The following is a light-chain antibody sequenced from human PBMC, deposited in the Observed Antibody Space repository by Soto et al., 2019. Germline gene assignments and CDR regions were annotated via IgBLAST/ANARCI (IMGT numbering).Light chain of an antibody. CDR1: QSVRGNN. V-gene: IGKV3D-20*02. CDR2: DVS. J-gene: IGKJ1*01. CDR3: QQRSNWPRT. Sequence: EIVLTQSPGTLSLSPGQRATLSCRASQSVRGNNLSLYQHKPGQAPRLIFDDVSKRGSGIPARFSGSGSGTDFTLTSSILEAEDFAVYYCQQRSNWPRTFGQGTKVDIK.